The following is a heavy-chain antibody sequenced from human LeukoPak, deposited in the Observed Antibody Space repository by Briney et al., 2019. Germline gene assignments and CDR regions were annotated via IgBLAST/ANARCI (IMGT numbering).Heavy chain of an antibody. D-gene: IGHD5-12*01. CDR1: GYTFTGYY. V-gene: IGHV1-2*02. CDR3: ARARGATWAEYYYYGMDV. Sequence: ASVKVSCKASGYTFTGYYMHWVRQAPGQGLEWMGWINPNSGGTNYAQKFQGRVTMTRDTSISTAYMKLSRLRSDDTAVYYCARARGATWAEYYYYGMDVWGQGTTVTVSS. J-gene: IGHJ6*02. CDR2: INPNSGGT.